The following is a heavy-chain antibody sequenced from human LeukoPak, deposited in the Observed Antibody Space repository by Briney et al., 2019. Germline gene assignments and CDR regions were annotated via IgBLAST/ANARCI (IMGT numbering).Heavy chain of an antibody. CDR2: ISGSGGST. CDR1: GFTFSSYE. Sequence: GGSLRLSCAASGFTFSSYEMNWVRQAPGKGLEWVSAISGSGGSTYYADSVKGRFTISRDNSKNTLYLQMISLRAEDTAVYFCARGARKGDDYGGFFDYWGQGTLVTVSS. V-gene: IGHV3-23*01. CDR3: ARGARKGDDYGGFFDY. D-gene: IGHD4-23*01. J-gene: IGHJ4*02.